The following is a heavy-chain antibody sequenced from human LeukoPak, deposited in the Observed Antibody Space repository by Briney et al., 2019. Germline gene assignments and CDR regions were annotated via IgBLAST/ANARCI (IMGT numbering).Heavy chain of an antibody. CDR1: GGSISSYY. V-gene: IGHV4-59*12. CDR2: IYYSGST. CDR3: ARASSSWSSYYYYYMDV. Sequence: SETLSLTCTVSGGSISSYYWSWIRQPPGKGLEWIGYIYYSGSTNYNPPLKSRVTISVDTSKNQLSLKLSSVTAADTAVYYCARASSSWSSYYYYYMDVWGKGTTVTVSS. J-gene: IGHJ6*03. D-gene: IGHD6-13*01.